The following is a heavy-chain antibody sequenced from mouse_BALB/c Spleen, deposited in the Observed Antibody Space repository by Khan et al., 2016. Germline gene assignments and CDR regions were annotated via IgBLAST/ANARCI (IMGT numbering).Heavy chain of an antibody. CDR3: ARVTGVFDY. Sequence: QVQLKQSGAELVRPGSSVKISCKASGYAFSSFWMNWVKQRPGQGLEWIGQIYPGDGDTNYNGKFKGKATVTADTSSSTAYMQLSSLTSEDSAVDFWARVTGVFDYWGQGTTLTVSS. V-gene: IGHV1-80*01. CDR2: IYPGDGDT. CDR1: GYAFSSFW. D-gene: IGHD2-12*01. J-gene: IGHJ2*01.